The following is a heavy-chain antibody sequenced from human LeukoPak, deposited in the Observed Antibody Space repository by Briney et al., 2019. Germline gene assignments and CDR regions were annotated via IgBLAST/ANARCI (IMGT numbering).Heavy chain of an antibody. CDR3: AKDLGY. CDR2: IRCDGSSE. Sequence: PGGSLRLSCAASGFTFSSCGLHWVRQAPGKGLEWVAFIRCDGSSENYAEFVKGRFAISRDNSKNTLYLQMNSLTVEDTAVYYCAKDLGYWGQGTLATVSS. V-gene: IGHV3-30*02. CDR1: GFTFSSCG. J-gene: IGHJ4*02.